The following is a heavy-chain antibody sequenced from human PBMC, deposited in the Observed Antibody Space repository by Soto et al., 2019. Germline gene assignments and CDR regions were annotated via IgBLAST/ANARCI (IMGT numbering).Heavy chain of an antibody. Sequence: GGSLRLSCAASGFTFSSYAMSWVRQAPGKGLEWVSAISGSGGSTFYADSVKGRFTISRDNSKNTLYLQMNSLRVEDTAVYYCAASDSSGYPYYFDYWGQGTLVTVSS. CDR2: ISGSGGST. V-gene: IGHV3-23*01. J-gene: IGHJ4*02. D-gene: IGHD3-22*01. CDR3: AASDSSGYPYYFDY. CDR1: GFTFSSYA.